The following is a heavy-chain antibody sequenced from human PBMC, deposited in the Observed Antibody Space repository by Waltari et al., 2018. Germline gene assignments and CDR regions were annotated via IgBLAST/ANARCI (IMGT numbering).Heavy chain of an antibody. J-gene: IGHJ4*02. Sequence: QVQLVQSGAEVKKPGASVKVSCKASGYTFTSYYMHWVRQAPGQGLEWMGIINPSGGRTSYAQKFQGRVTMTRDTSTSTVYMELNSLRAEDTAVYYCAKPGTMIVVVTPSGFDYWGQGTLVTVSS. CDR2: INPSGGRT. CDR3: AKPGTMIVVVTPSGFDY. D-gene: IGHD3-22*01. V-gene: IGHV1-46*01. CDR1: GYTFTSYY.